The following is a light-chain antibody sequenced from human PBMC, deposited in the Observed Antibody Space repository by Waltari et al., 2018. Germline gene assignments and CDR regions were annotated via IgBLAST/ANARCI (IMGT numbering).Light chain of an antibody. CDR3: SSYAGTSTWV. CDR1: SSDIGTYNL. V-gene: IGLV2-23*01. CDR2: EGS. J-gene: IGLJ3*02. Sequence: QSALTQPASVSGSPGQSITISCTGTSSDIGTYNLGSWYQQHPGKAPKLMIYEGSKRPSGVSNRFSGSKSGNTASLTISGLQAEDEADYYCSSYAGTSTWVFGGGTKLTVL.